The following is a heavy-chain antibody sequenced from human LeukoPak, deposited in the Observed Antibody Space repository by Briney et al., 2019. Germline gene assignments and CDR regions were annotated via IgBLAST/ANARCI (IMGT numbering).Heavy chain of an antibody. D-gene: IGHD3-10*01. V-gene: IGHV1-69*13. CDR2: IIPIFGTA. CDR3: ARDTMVRGVILARNYYYYMDV. J-gene: IGHJ6*03. Sequence: SVKVSCKASGYTFTSYGISWVRQAPGQGLEWMGGIIPIFGTANYAQKFQGRVTITADESTSTAYMELSSLRSEDTAVYYCARDTMVRGVILARNYYYYMDVWGKGTTVTISS. CDR1: GYTFTSYG.